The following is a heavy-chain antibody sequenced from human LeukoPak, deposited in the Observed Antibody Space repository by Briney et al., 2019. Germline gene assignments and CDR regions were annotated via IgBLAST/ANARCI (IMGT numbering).Heavy chain of an antibody. V-gene: IGHV1-69*06. Sequence: ASVKVSCKPSGGTFSIYAISWVRQAPGQGLEWMGGIIPIFGTANYAQKFQGRVTITADKSTSTAYMELSSLRSEDTAMYYCARVGSRHCSSTSCLDYWGQGNLVTVSS. CDR2: IIPIFGTA. CDR3: ARVGSRHCSSTSCLDY. J-gene: IGHJ4*02. D-gene: IGHD2-2*01. CDR1: GGTFSIYA.